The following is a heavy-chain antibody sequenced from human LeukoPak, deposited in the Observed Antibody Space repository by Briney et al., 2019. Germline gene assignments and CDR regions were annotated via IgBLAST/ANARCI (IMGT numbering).Heavy chain of an antibody. Sequence: GGSLRLSCAASGFTFSSYGIHWVRQAPGKGLEWVASIKPDGSEKYYLDSVKGRFTISRDNARDSLYLQMNSLRDDDTSVYFCARDASALYWGRGTLVTVSS. CDR2: IKPDGSEK. D-gene: IGHD6-19*01. CDR3: ARDASALY. CDR1: GFTFSSYG. J-gene: IGHJ4*02. V-gene: IGHV3-7*01.